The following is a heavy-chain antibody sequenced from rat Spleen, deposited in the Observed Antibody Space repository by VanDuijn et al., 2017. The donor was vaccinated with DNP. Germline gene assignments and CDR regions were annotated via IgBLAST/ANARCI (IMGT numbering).Heavy chain of an antibody. CDR2: ITSSGGST. J-gene: IGHJ1*01. CDR1: GFTFNNYW. D-gene: IGHD1-10*01. CDR3: AKQLGAYWYFDF. V-gene: IGHV5-31*01. Sequence: EVQLVESGGDLVQPGRSLKLSCVASGFTFNNYWMTWIRQVPGKGLEWVASITSSGGSTYYPDSVKGRFTISRDNAKNTLYLQMNSLRSEDTATYYCAKQLGAYWYFDFWGPETMVTVSS.